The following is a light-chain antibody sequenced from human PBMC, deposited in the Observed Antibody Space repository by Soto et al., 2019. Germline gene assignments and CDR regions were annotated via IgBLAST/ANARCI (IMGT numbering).Light chain of an antibody. CDR1: SSDVGGYNY. V-gene: IGLV2-14*01. CDR2: DVS. CDR3: GSYASSSTLYV. J-gene: IGLJ1*01. Sequence: QSVLTQPASVSGSPGQSITISCTGTSSDVGGYNYVSWYQQHSGKAPKLMIYDVSNRPSGVSNRFSGSKSGNTASLIIFGLQAEDEADYYCGSYASSSTLYVFGTGTKVTVL.